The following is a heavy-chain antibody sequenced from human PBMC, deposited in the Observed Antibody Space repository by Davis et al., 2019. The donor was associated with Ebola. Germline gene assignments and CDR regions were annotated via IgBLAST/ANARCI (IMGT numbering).Heavy chain of an antibody. CDR3: ARLPSYYYYYGMDV. V-gene: IGHV4-59*08. Sequence: PSETLSLTCTVSGGSISSYYWSWIRQPPGKGLEWIGYIYYSGSTNYNPSLKSRVTISVDTSKNQFSLKLSSVTAADTAVYYCARLPSYYYYYGMDVWGQGTTVTVSS. J-gene: IGHJ6*02. CDR1: GGSISSYY. CDR2: IYYSGST.